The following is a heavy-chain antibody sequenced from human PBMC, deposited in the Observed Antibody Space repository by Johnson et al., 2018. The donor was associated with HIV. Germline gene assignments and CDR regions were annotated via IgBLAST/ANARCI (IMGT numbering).Heavy chain of an antibody. Sequence: QVQLVESGGGVVQPGRSLRLSCAASGFTFSSYAMHWVRQAPGKGLEWVAVISYDGSNKYYADSVKGRFTISRDNSKNTLYLQMNSLTIEDTGVYYCASIVVVPSAQDNDAFDIWGQGTMVTVSS. CDR3: ASIVVVPSAQDNDAFDI. D-gene: IGHD2-2*01. CDR1: GFTFSSYA. V-gene: IGHV3-30-3*01. J-gene: IGHJ3*02. CDR2: ISYDGSNK.